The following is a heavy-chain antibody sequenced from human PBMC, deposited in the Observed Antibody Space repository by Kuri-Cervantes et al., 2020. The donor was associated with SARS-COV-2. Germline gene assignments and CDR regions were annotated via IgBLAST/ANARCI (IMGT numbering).Heavy chain of an antibody. Sequence: GSLRPSCTVFGGSISSSSYDWGWIRQPPGKGLEWLGSIYYSGSTYYNPSLKSRVTISVDTSKYQFSLKLSSVTAADTAVYYCARRGAVAGTVPFFDYWGQGTLVTVSS. V-gene: IGHV4-39*01. D-gene: IGHD6-19*01. CDR1: GGSISSSSYD. J-gene: IGHJ4*02. CDR3: ARRGAVAGTVPFFDY. CDR2: IYYSGST.